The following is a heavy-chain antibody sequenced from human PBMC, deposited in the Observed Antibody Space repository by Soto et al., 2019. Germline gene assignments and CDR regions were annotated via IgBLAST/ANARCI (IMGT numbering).Heavy chain of an antibody. CDR1: GYTFTSTW. V-gene: IGHV1-46*01. CDR3: ARDLIYYYDSSGYLPFDY. Sequence: GASVKVSCKASGYTFTSTWMHWVRQAPGQGLEWMGIINPYGGAATYAEKFQGRVTMTRDTSTATDYVELSSLRSEDTAMYYCARDLIYYYDSSGYLPFDYWGQGTLVTVSS. CDR2: INPYGGAA. D-gene: IGHD3-22*01. J-gene: IGHJ4*02.